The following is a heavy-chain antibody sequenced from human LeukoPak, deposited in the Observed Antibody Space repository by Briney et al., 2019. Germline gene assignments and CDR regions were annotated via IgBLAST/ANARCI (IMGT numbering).Heavy chain of an antibody. CDR3: TRDQTPYY. Sequence: GGSLRLSCTGSGFTFGDYAISWVRQAPGKGLEWVSAISGSGGSTYYADSVKGRFTISRDNSKNTLYLQMNSLKTEDTAVYYCTRDQTPYYWGQGTLVTVSS. CDR1: GFTFGDYA. CDR2: ISGSGGST. V-gene: IGHV3-23*01. J-gene: IGHJ4*02.